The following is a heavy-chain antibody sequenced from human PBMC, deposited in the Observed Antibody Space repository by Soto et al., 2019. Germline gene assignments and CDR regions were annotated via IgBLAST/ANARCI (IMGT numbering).Heavy chain of an antibody. D-gene: IGHD1-26*01. CDR2: ISSSSSYT. Sequence: QVQLVESGGGLVKPGGSLRLSCAASGFAFSDYYMSWIRQAPGKGLEWVSYISSSSSYTNYADSVKGRFTISRDNPKNSLYLQINSLRAEDTAVYYCARRIAGATRDYWGQGTLVTVSS. J-gene: IGHJ4*02. CDR1: GFAFSDYY. V-gene: IGHV3-11*05. CDR3: ARRIAGATRDY.